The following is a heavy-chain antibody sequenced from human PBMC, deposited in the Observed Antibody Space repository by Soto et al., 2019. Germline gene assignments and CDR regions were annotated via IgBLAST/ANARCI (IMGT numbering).Heavy chain of an antibody. D-gene: IGHD3-10*01. CDR2: IIPIFGTA. J-gene: IGHJ6*02. CDR1: GGTFSSYA. V-gene: IGHV1-69*06. Sequence: RASVKVSCKASGGTFSSYAISWVRQAPGQGLEWMGGIIPIFGTANYAQKFQGRVTITADKSTSTAYMELSSLRSEDTAVYYCARDTYYYGSGSSEYYYYGMDVWGQGTTVTVSS. CDR3: ARDTYYYGSGSSEYYYYGMDV.